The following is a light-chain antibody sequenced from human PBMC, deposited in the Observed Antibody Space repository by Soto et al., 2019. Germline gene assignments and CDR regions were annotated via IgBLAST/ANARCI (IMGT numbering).Light chain of an antibody. J-gene: IGLJ2*01. CDR2: EVT. CDR3: SSYAGSNRVV. Sequence: QSVLTQPPSASGSPGRSVTISCTGTSSDVGAYKYVSWYQQHPGKAPKLMIYEVTNRPSGVPDRFSGSKSGNTASLTVSGLRAEDEADYYCSSYAGSNRVVFGGGTKLTVL. CDR1: SSDVGAYKY. V-gene: IGLV2-8*01.